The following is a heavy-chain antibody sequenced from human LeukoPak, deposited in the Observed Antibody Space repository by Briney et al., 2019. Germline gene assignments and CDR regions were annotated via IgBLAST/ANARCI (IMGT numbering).Heavy chain of an antibody. V-gene: IGHV1-69*04. J-gene: IGHJ4*02. CDR1: VCRVSRDV. CDR2: IILVLGAA. CDR3: AREQTVANYFDY. D-gene: IGHD6-19*01. Sequence: GASVKVCSKESVCRVSRDVISWVRQAPRQRREGMGRIILVLGAATYAQKFQGRLTIPADKYPSTAYIQLSSMRYADTAVYYCAREQTVANYFDYWGQGTLVTASS.